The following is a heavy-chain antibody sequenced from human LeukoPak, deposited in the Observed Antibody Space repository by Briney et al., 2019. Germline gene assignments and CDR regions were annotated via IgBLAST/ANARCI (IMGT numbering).Heavy chain of an antibody. Sequence: SLRLSCAASGFTFDDYAMHWVRQAPGKGLEWVSGISWNSGSIGYADSVKGRFTISRDNAKNSLYLQMNSLRAEDTALYYCAKDILGIAAAGTWFDYWGQGTLVTVSS. J-gene: IGHJ4*02. V-gene: IGHV3-9*01. CDR3: AKDILGIAAAGTWFDY. CDR1: GFTFDDYA. D-gene: IGHD6-13*01. CDR2: ISWNSGSI.